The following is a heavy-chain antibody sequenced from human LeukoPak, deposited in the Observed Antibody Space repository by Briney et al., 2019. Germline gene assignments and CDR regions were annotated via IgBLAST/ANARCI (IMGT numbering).Heavy chain of an antibody. J-gene: IGHJ6*03. Sequence: SETLSLTCAVYGGSFSGYYWSWIRQPPGKGLEWIGEINHSGSTNYNPSLKSRVTISVDTSKNQFSLKLSSVTAADTAVYYCARSDSSSWGYYYYYYMDVWGKGTTATVSS. D-gene: IGHD6-13*01. CDR2: INHSGST. V-gene: IGHV4-34*01. CDR3: ARSDSSSWGYYYYYYMDV. CDR1: GGSFSGYY.